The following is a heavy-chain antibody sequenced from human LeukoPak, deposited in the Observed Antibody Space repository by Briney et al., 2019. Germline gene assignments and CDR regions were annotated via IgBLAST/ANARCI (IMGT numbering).Heavy chain of an antibody. CDR2: ISHSGST. Sequence: TTSETLSLTCAVYGGSFSGYYWSWIRQPPGKGLEWIGEISHSGSTNYNPSLKSRVTISVDTSKNQFSLKLSSVTAADTAVYYCARVTPDQRFDPWGQGTLVTVSS. J-gene: IGHJ5*02. CDR3: ARVTPDQRFDP. D-gene: IGHD4-11*01. CDR1: GGSFSGYY. V-gene: IGHV4-34*01.